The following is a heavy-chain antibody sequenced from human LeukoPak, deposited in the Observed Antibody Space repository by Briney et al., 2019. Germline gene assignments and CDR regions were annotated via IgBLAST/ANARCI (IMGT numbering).Heavy chain of an antibody. D-gene: IGHD6-19*01. CDR1: GYAFTGYY. V-gene: IGHV1-2*04. Sequence: ASVKVSCKASGYAFTGYYRHWVRQAPGQGLEWMGWINPNSGGTNYPQKFQGWVTMTRDTSISTAYMELSRLRSDDPAVYYCARDDGSGWPSYWGQGTLVTVSS. CDR2: INPNSGGT. J-gene: IGHJ4*02. CDR3: ARDDGSGWPSY.